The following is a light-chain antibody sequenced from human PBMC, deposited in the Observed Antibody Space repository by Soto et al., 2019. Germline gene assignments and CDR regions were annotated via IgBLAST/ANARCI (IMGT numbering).Light chain of an antibody. CDR2: GAS. CDR3: HQRQSWPRT. Sequence: ETVMTQSPATLSVSPGERATLSCRASQSVSSNLAWYQQKPGQAPRLLIFGASSRATGIPDRFSGSGSGTDFTLTISDVEPEDFAVYYCHQRQSWPRTFGQGTKVDI. V-gene: IGKV3D-15*01. CDR1: QSVSSN. J-gene: IGKJ1*01.